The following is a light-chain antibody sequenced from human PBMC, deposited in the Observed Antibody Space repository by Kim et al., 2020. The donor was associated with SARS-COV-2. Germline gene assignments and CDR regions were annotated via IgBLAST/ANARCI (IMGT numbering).Light chain of an antibody. CDR2: GTS. CDR1: QSVSSSY. V-gene: IGKV3-20*01. Sequence: DIVFTQSPGTLSLSPGERATLSCRASQSVSSSYFAWYQQKPGQAPRLLIYGTSSRATGIPDRFSGSGSGTDFTLTISRLEPEDFAMYYCQQYGSSPRTFGQGTKVDIK. J-gene: IGKJ1*01. CDR3: QQYGSSPRT.